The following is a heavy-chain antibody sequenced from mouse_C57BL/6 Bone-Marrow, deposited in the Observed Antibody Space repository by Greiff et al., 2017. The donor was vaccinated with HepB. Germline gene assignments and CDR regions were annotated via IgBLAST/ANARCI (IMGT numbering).Heavy chain of an antibody. CDR2: IWTGGGT. J-gene: IGHJ2*01. Sequence: QVQLKESGPGLVAPSQSLSITCTVSGFSLTSYAISWVRQPPGKGLEWLGVIWTGGGTNYNSALKSRLSISKDNSKSQVFLKMNSLQTDDTARYYCARESPTAVVATPYFDYWGQGTTLTVSS. CDR3: ARESPTAVVATPYFDY. D-gene: IGHD1-1*01. V-gene: IGHV2-9-1*01. CDR1: GFSLTSYA.